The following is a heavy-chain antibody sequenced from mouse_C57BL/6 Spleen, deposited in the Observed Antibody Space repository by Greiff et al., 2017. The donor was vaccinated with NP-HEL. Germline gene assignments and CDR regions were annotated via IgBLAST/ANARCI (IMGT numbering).Heavy chain of an antibody. CDR3: ATYGAY. V-gene: IGHV1-42*01. J-gene: IGHJ3*01. Sequence: VQLQQSGPELVKPGASVKISCKASGYSFTGYYMNWVKQSPEKSLEWIGEINPSTGGTTYNQKFKAKATLTVDTSSSTAYMQLKSLTSEDSAVYYCATYGAYWGQGTLVTVSA. D-gene: IGHD1-1*02. CDR2: INPSTGGT. CDR1: GYSFTGYY.